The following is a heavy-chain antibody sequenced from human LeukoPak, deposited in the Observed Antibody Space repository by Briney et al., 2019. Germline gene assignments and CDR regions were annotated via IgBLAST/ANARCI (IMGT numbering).Heavy chain of an antibody. D-gene: IGHD3-10*01. CDR3: ARDYNDPRGYYFDY. V-gene: IGHV4-59*11. CDR1: GGSISIHY. Sequence: SETLSLTCTVSGGSISIHYWSWIRQPPGKGLEWIAYIYYSGSTNYNPSLKSRVTISVETSKNQFSLKLSSVTAADTAVYYCARDYNDPRGYYFDYWGQGALVTVSS. CDR2: IYYSGST. J-gene: IGHJ4*02.